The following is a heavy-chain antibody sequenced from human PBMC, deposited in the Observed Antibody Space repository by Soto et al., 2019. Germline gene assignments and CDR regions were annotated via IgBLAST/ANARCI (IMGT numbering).Heavy chain of an antibody. D-gene: IGHD5-12*01. CDR1: GDSVSSNSAA. CDR3: AREWMSLKNWFDP. Sequence: SQTLSLTCAISGDSVSSNSAAWNWIRQSPSRGLEWLGRTYYRSNWYNDYAVSVKSRITIKPDTSKNQFSLQLDSVSPEDTAVYYCAREWMSLKNWFDPWGQGTLVTVSS. V-gene: IGHV6-1*01. J-gene: IGHJ5*02. CDR2: TYYRSNWYN.